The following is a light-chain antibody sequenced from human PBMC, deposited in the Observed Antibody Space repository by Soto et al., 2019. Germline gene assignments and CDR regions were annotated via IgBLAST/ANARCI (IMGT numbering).Light chain of an antibody. CDR2: KAS. J-gene: IGKJ1*01. V-gene: IGKV1-5*03. CDR1: QTISSW. CDR3: QHYNSYSEA. Sequence: DIQMTQSPSTLSGSVGDRVTITCRASQTISSWLAWYQQKPGKDPELLIYKASTLKSGVPSRFSGSGSGTEFTLTISSLQPDDFATYYCQHYNSYSEAFGQWTKVDIK.